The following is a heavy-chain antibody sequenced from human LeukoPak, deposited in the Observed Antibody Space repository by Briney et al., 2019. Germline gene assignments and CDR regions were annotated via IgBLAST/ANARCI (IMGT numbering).Heavy chain of an antibody. CDR2: IYYSGST. J-gene: IGHJ6*03. CDR1: GGSISSYY. D-gene: IGHD3-3*01. Sequence: SETLSLTCTVSGGSISSYYWSWIRQPPGKGLEWIGYIYYSGSTNYNPSPKSRVTISVDAAKNQFSLKLSCSTAADTAVYYCARGSGDFWSTPTFYYYMDVWGEGTTVTVSS. V-gene: IGHV4-59*01. CDR3: ARGSGDFWSTPTFYYYMDV.